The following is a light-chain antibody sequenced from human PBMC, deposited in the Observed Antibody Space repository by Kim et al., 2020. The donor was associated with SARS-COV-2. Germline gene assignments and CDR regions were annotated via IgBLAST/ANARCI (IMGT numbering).Light chain of an antibody. J-gene: IGLJ2*01. CDR2: YDS. V-gene: IGLV3-21*04. CDR1: NSGSKS. Sequence: PGKTARITCGGNNSGSKSVHWYQQKPGQAPVLVIYYDSDRPSGIPERFSGSNSGNTATLTISRVEAGDEADYYCQVWDSSSDHVVFGGGTQLTVL. CDR3: QVWDSSSDHVV.